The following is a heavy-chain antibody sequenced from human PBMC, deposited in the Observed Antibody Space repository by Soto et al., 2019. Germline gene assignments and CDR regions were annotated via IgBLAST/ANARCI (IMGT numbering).Heavy chain of an antibody. Sequence: SETLSLTCTVSGGSISSYYWSWIRQPPGKGLEWIGYIYYSGSTNYNPSLKSQVTISVDTSKNQFSLKLSSVTAADTAVYYCARGTTYSLSRFDYWGQGTLVTVSS. CDR3: ARGTTYSLSRFDY. V-gene: IGHV4-59*01. CDR2: IYYSGST. J-gene: IGHJ4*02. CDR1: GGSISSYY. D-gene: IGHD1-7*01.